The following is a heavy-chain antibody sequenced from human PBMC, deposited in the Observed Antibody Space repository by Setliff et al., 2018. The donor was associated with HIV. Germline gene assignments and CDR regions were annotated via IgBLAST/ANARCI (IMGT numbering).Heavy chain of an antibody. V-gene: IGHV4-39*07. J-gene: IGHJ5*02. CDR3: ASRIYYYDSNNFLREEGFDP. CDR1: GGSISSNNYY. CDR2: IYYSGST. D-gene: IGHD3-22*01. Sequence: SETLSLTCTVSGGSISSNNYYWGWIRQPPGKGLEWIGSIYYSGSTFYNPSLKSRLTISVDTSNNQFSLKLSSVTAADTAVYYCASRIYYYDSNNFLREEGFDPWGQGTLVTVSS.